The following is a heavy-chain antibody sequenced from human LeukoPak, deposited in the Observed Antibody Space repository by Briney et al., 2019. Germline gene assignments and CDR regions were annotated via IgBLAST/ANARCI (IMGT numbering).Heavy chain of an antibody. V-gene: IGHV1-46*03. J-gene: IGHJ4*01. CDR2: INPSGGST. CDR3: AQGPAFGGIDY. D-gene: IGHD3-10*01. Sequence: ASVKVSCKASGYTFTSYYMHWVRQAPGQGLEWMGIINPSGGSTSYAQKFQGRVTMTRDMSTSTVYMELSSLRSEDTAVYYCAQGPAFGGIDYWGQEPWSPSPQ. CDR1: GYTFTSYY.